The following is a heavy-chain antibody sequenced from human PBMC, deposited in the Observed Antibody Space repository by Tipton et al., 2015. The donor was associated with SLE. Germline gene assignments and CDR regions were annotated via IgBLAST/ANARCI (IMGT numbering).Heavy chain of an antibody. D-gene: IGHD2-2*01. CDR2: IYTSGST. CDR1: GGSISSGSYY. Sequence: LSLTCTVSGGSISSGSYYWSWIRQPVGKGLEWIGRIYTSGSTNYNHSLKSRVTISVDTSKNQFSLKLSSVTAADTAVYYCARDLAYCSSTSCFDYFDYWGQGTLVTVSS. CDR3: ARDLAYCSSTSCFDYFDY. J-gene: IGHJ4*02. V-gene: IGHV4-61*02.